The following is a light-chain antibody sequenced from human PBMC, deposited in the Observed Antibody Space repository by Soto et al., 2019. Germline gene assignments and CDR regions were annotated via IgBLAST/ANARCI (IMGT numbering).Light chain of an antibody. CDR2: DAS. J-gene: IGKJ5*01. V-gene: IGKV3-11*01. Sequence: PGETATLSCKASQSVSRYLAWYQQKPGQAPRLLIYDASTRETGIKARLSGSGSGTHFTLTISSLEPEDFAVYYCQQRSNWRPITFGQGTRLEI. CDR1: QSVSRY. CDR3: QQRSNWRPIT.